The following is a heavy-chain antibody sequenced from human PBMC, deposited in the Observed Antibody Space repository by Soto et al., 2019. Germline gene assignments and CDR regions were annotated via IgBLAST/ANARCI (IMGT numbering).Heavy chain of an antibody. V-gene: IGHV3-49*03. CDR2: IRSKAYGGTT. CDR3: TRDQWDSSGYYSYYYYYGMDV. CDR1: GFTFGDYA. Sequence: GGSLRLSCTASGFTFGDYAMSWFRQAPGKGLEWVGFIRSKAYGGTTEYAASVKGRFTISRDDSKSIAYLQMNSLKTEDTAVYYCTRDQWDSSGYYSYYYYYGMDVWGQGTTVTVSS. J-gene: IGHJ6*02. D-gene: IGHD3-22*01.